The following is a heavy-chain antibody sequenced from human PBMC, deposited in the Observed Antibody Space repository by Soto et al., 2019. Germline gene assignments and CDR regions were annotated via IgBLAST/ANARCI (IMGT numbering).Heavy chain of an antibody. J-gene: IGHJ4*02. CDR3: ASQGFSGSYYAY. CDR2: IIPLSGTT. V-gene: IGHV1-69*06. D-gene: IGHD1-26*01. CDR1: GGTFSYG. Sequence: QEQLVQSGAEVKKAGSSVKVSCKASGGTFSYGISWVRRAPGQGLEWMGGIIPLSGTTKSAQQCQGRVTMTADISTNTAYMELSSLRSGDTAVYYCASQGFSGSYYAYWGQGTLVTVSS.